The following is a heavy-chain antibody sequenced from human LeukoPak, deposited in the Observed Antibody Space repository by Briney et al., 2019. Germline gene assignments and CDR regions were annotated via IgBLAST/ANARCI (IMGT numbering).Heavy chain of an antibody. CDR2: ISDSGGST. V-gene: IGHV3-23*01. Sequence: PGGSLRLSCAASGFNFSNYDMSCVRQAPGKGLEWVSSISDSGGSTYYADSVKGRFTISRDNSKNTLYLQMTNLRAADTAVYYCAKDLSRAVAADWFDPWDQGSLVTVSS. CDR1: GFNFSNYD. J-gene: IGHJ5*02. CDR3: AKDLSRAVAADWFDP. D-gene: IGHD6-19*01.